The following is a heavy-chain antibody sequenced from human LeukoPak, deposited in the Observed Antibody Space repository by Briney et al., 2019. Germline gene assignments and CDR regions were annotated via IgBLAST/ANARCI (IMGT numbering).Heavy chain of an antibody. J-gene: IGHJ3*02. D-gene: IGHD3-3*02. CDR1: GFTFSSYW. CDR2: IKRDGSEK. CDR3: ARDLSPIHDAFDI. V-gene: IGHV3-7*01. Sequence: GGSLRLSCAASGFTFSSYWMSWVRQAPGKGLEWVANIKRDGSEKYYVDSVKGRFTISRDNAKNSLYLQMNSLRAEDTAVYYCARDLSPIHDAFDIWGQGTMVTVSS.